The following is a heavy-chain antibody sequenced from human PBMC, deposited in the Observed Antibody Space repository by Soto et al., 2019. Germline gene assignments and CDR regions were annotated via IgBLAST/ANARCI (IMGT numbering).Heavy chain of an antibody. CDR1: GGSISGYY. J-gene: IGHJ6*02. D-gene: IGHD1-26*01. CDR2: IYYSWST. CDR3: ARLRALGATRLLHYYYYGMDV. Sequence: SETLPLTCTVSGGSISGYYWSWIRQPPGKGLEWMGYIYYSWSTNYNPSLKSRVTISVDTSKNQFSLKLSSVTAADTAVYYCARLRALGATRLLHYYYYGMDVCGQGTTVTVSS. V-gene: IGHV4-59*01.